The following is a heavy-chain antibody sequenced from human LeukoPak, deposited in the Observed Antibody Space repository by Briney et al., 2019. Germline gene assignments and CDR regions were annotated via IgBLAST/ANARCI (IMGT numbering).Heavy chain of an antibody. J-gene: IGHJ4*02. CDR2: IYHSGST. CDR1: GGSIGSGGYS. Sequence: SETLSLTCAVSGGSIGSGGYSWSWIRQPPGKGLEWIGYIYHSGSTYYNPSLKSRVTISVDRSKNQFSLKLSSVTAADTAVYYCASWRPYDYVWGSYGYTGGYFDYWGQGTLVTVSS. D-gene: IGHD3-16*01. CDR3: ASWRPYDYVWGSYGYTGGYFDY. V-gene: IGHV4-30-2*01.